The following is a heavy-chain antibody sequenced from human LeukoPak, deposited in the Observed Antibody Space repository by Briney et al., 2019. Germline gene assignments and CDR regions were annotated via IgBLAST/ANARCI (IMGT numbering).Heavy chain of an antibody. D-gene: IGHD2-15*01. CDR2: IYNSGGT. V-gene: IGHV4-59*01. J-gene: IGHJ4*02. Sequence: SETLSLTCVVSGGSFSSFYWNWIRQPPGKGLEWIGYIYNSGGTNYNPSLASRVTMSVDSSKKQISLELASVTAADTATYFCAGEEVSGYSDHWGQGTLVTVSS. CDR1: GGSFSSFY. CDR3: AGEEVSGYSDH.